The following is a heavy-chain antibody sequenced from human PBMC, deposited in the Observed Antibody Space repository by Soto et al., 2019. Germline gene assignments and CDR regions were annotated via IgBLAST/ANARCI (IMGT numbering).Heavy chain of an antibody. J-gene: IGHJ6*02. V-gene: IGHV3-48*03. D-gene: IGHD2-2*01. CDR3: AREEFYAMDV. Sequence: GSLRLSCEVSGFTFSSYEMYWVRQAPGKGLEWVAYISSSGETVYYAGSVQGRFTISRDNAKNSLYLQMSSLGAEDTAVYYCAREEFYAMDVWGQGTTVTVSS. CDR2: ISSSGETV. CDR1: GFTFSSYE.